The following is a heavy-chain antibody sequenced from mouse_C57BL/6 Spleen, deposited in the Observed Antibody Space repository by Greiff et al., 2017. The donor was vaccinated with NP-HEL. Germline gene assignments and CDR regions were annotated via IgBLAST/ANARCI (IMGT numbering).Heavy chain of an antibody. CDR1: GFTFSSYG. V-gene: IGHV5-6*01. CDR2: ISSGGSYT. Sequence: EVQGVESGGDLVKPGGSLKLSCAASGFTFSSYGMSWVRQTPDKRLEWVATISSGGSYTYYPDSVKGRFTISRDNAKNTLYLQMSSLKSEDTAMYYCARHLGDYSKSYFDYWGQGTTLTVSS. CDR3: ARHLGDYSKSYFDY. J-gene: IGHJ2*01. D-gene: IGHD2-5*01.